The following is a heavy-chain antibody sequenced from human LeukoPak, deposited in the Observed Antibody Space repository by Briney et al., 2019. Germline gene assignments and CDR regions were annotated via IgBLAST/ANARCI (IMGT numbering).Heavy chain of an antibody. D-gene: IGHD2-21*01. V-gene: IGHV3-23*01. CDR2: ISGSGGST. CDR1: GFTFSSDA. CDR3: AKLLCPVAFYYYGMDV. J-gene: IGHJ6*02. Sequence: GLSLGPCSAASGFTFSSDAMSVVLHPPQRLQGLVSVISGSGGSTYYADSVKGRFTISRDNSKNTLYLQMKSLRVEDTAVYYCAKLLCPVAFYYYGMDVWGQGTTVTVSS.